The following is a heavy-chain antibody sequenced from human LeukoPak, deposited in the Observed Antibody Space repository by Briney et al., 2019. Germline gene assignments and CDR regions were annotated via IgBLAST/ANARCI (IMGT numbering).Heavy chain of an antibody. Sequence: TTSETLSLTCTVSGGSISSYYWSWIRQPPGKGLEWIGYIYYSGSTNYNPSLKSRVTISVDTSKNQFSLKLSSVTAADTAVYYCARQVGLYYFDYWGQGTLVTVSS. J-gene: IGHJ4*02. CDR2: IYYSGST. D-gene: IGHD1-26*01. CDR1: GGSISSYY. CDR3: ARQVGLYYFDY. V-gene: IGHV4-59*08.